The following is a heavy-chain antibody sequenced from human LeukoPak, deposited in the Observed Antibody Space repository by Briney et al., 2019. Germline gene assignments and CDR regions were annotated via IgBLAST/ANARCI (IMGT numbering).Heavy chain of an antibody. V-gene: IGHV5-51*01. D-gene: IGHD4-17*01. CDR3: ARHHDYGDYGCFDY. J-gene: IGHJ4*02. CDR1: GYSFTSYW. CDR2: IYPGDSDT. Sequence: GESLKISCKGSGYSFTSYWIGWVRQMPWKGLEWMGIIYPGDSDTRYSPSFQGQVTISADKSIRTAYLQWSSLKASDTAIYYCARHHDYGDYGCFDYWGQGTLVTVSS.